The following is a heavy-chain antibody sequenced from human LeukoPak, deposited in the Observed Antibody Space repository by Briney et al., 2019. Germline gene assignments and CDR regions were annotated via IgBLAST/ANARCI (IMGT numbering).Heavy chain of an antibody. CDR1: GFTFNSYA. J-gene: IGHJ4*02. Sequence: GGSLRLSCVVSGFTFNSYAMNWLRQAPGKGLEWVSAISDSGGNTYYEDSVKGRFTISRDNSKNTLYLQMNSLRAADTALYFCAKDNNYGNQPYYLDYWGEGTLVTVSS. CDR3: AKDNNYGNQPYYLDY. CDR2: ISDSGGNT. D-gene: IGHD4-17*01. V-gene: IGHV3-23*01.